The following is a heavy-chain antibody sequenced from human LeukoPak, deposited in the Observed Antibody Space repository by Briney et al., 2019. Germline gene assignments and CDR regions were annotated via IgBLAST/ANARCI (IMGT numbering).Heavy chain of an antibody. J-gene: IGHJ3*02. D-gene: IGHD2-2*01. CDR3: TTDPVVVPAAQEDAFDI. Sequence: PGGSLRLSCAASGFTFSNAWMSWVRQAPGKGLEWVGRIKSKTDGGTTDYAAPVKGRFTISRDDSKNTLYLQMNSLKTEDTAVYYCTTDPVVVPAAQEDAFDIWGQGTMVTVSS. CDR2: IKSKTDGGTT. CDR1: GFTFSNAW. V-gene: IGHV3-15*01.